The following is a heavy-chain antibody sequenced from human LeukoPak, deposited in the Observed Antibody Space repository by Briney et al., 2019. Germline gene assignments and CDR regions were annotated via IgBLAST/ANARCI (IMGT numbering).Heavy chain of an antibody. CDR1: GYSLTNHY. V-gene: IGHV4-34*01. CDR3: ARGPGAVHP. D-gene: IGHD6-19*01. Sequence: SETPSLTCAVYGYSLTNHYWIWIRQPPGKGLEWIGEIHDSGSTNYNPSLQSRVTISVDTSKNQFFLKLTSVTAANTAVYYCARGPGAVHPWGPGTLVTVSS. CDR2: IHDSGST. J-gene: IGHJ5*02.